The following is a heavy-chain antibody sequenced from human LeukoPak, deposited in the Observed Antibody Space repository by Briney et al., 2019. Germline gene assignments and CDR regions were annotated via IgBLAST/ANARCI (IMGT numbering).Heavy chain of an antibody. D-gene: IGHD5-24*01. CDR1: GFTFSSYA. Sequence: GGSLRLSCAASGFTFSSYAISWVRQAPGKGLEWVSAISGSGGSTYYADSVKGRFTISRDNSKNTLYLQMNSLRAEDTAVYYCAKDSRDGYTQLRGDFDYWGQGTLVTVSS. CDR2: ISGSGGST. CDR3: AKDSRDGYTQLRGDFDY. J-gene: IGHJ4*02. V-gene: IGHV3-23*01.